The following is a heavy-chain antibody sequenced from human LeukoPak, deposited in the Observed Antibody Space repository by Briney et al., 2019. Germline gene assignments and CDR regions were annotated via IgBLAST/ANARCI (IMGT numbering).Heavy chain of an antibody. V-gene: IGHV1-69-2*01. D-gene: IGHD5-18*01. CDR3: ATDLRGYSYGQIDY. J-gene: IGHJ4*02. CDR1: GYTFTDYY. CDR2: VDPEDGET. Sequence: ASVKVSCKFSGYTFTDYYMHWVQQAPGKGLEWMGLVDPEDGETIYAEKFQGRVTITADTSTDTAYMELSSLRSEDTAVYYCATDLRGYSYGQIDYWGQGTLVTVSS.